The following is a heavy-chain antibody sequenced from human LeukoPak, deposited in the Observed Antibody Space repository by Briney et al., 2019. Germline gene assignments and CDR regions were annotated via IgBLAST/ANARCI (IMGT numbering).Heavy chain of an antibody. D-gene: IGHD2-2*01. CDR3: ARDASDIVVVPAAVGPIDL. Sequence: GGPLRLSCVASGFTFSAYAMSWVRRTPGKGLEYVSAISGNGVSTHYATSVKGRFTISRDNSKNTLYLQMGSLRDEDMAVYYCARDASDIVVVPAAVGPIDLWGQGTLVTVSS. V-gene: IGHV3-64*01. J-gene: IGHJ5*02. CDR2: ISGNGVST. CDR1: GFTFSAYA.